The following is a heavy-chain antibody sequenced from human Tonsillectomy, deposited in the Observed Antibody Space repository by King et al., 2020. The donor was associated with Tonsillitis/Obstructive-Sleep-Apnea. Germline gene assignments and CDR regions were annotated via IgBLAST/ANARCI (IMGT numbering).Heavy chain of an antibody. J-gene: IGHJ6*03. V-gene: IGHV1-3*01. CDR1: GYTFTSYA. CDR2: INAGNGNT. CDR3: ARVRGIKDYYYYMDV. D-gene: IGHD3-10*01. Sequence: QLVQSGAEVKKPGASVKVSCKASGYTFTSYAMHWVRQAPGQRLEWMGWINAGNGNTKYSQKFQGRVTITRDTSASTAYMELSSLRSEDTAVYYCARVRGIKDYYYYMDVWGKGTTVTVSS.